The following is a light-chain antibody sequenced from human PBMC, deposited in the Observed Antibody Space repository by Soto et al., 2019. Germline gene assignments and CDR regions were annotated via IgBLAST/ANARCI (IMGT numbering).Light chain of an antibody. CDR2: GAS. CDR3: QQYNDWPRT. J-gene: IGKJ1*01. V-gene: IGKV3-20*01. CDR1: QSVDNSH. Sequence: ETVLTQSPGTLYFSPGERATLSCRASQSVDNSHVAWYQQRRGLPPRLLIYGASNRATGIPDRFSGSGSGADFTLTISRLEPEDFAVYYCQQYNDWPRTFGQGTKVEI.